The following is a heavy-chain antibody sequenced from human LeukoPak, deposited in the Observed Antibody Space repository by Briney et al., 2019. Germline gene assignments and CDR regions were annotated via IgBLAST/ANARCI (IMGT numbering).Heavy chain of an antibody. CDR3: ARDRALYEQWLPPEDY. D-gene: IGHD6-19*01. V-gene: IGHV1-58*01. J-gene: IGHJ4*02. Sequence: GASVKVSCKASGFTFTSSAVQWVRQARGQRLEWIGWIVVGSGNTNYAQKFQERVTITRDMSTSTAYMELSSLRSDDTAVYYCARDRALYEQWLPPEDYWGQGTLVTVSS. CDR2: IVVGSGNT. CDR1: GFTFTSSA.